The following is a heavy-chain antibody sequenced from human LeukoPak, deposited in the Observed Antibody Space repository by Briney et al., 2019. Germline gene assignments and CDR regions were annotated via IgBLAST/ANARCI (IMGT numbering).Heavy chain of an antibody. Sequence: GGSLRLSCAASGFTFSNAWMSWVRQAPGKGLEWVGRIKSKTDGGTTDYAAPVKGRFTISRDDSKNTLYLQMNSLKTEDTAVYYCTTVPNWGLTGYFDYWGQGTLVTVSS. D-gene: IGHD7-27*01. J-gene: IGHJ4*02. CDR3: TTVPNWGLTGYFDY. V-gene: IGHV3-15*01. CDR2: IKSKTDGGTT. CDR1: GFTFSNAW.